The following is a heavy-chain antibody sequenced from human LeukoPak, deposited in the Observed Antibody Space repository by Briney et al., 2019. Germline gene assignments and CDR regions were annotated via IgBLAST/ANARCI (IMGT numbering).Heavy chain of an antibody. J-gene: IGHJ4*02. CDR1: GFSFSDWS. CDR3: ARGSGGVGASLHY. Sequence: PGGSLRLSCAASGFSFSDWSMSWVRQAPGKGLESVSYISSSSIIYYTDSVKGRFTISRDNAKNSLYLQMNSLRAEDTAVYYCARGSGGVGASLHYWGQGTLVTVSS. D-gene: IGHD1-26*01. V-gene: IGHV3-69-1*01. CDR2: ISSSSII.